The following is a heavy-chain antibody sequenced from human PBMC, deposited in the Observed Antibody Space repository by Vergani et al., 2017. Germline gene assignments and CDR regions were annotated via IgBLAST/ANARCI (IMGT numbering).Heavy chain of an antibody. J-gene: IGHJ6*03. CDR2: IWYDGSNK. V-gene: IGHV3-33*01. Sequence: QVQLVESGGGVVQPGRSLRLSCAASGFIFSNYDMHWVRQAPGKGLEWVAVIWYDGSNKYYADSVKGRFTISRDNSKNTLYLQMNSLRAEDTAVYYCARGPDYGGNVPSYYMDVWGKGTTVTVSS. CDR1: GFIFSNYD. D-gene: IGHD4-23*01. CDR3: ARGPDYGGNVPSYYMDV.